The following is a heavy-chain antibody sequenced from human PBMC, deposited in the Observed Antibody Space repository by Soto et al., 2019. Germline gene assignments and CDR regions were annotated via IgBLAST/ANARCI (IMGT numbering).Heavy chain of an antibody. J-gene: IGHJ4*02. V-gene: IGHV1-3*01. D-gene: IGHD6-13*01. CDR3: ARDVAAADY. CDR1: GYTFTSYA. CDR2: INAGNGNT. Sequence: SVRIACKASGYTFTSYAMHWVRQAPGQRLEWMGWINAGNGNTKHSQKLQGRVTITRDTSASTAYMELSSLRSEDTAVYYCARDVAAADYWGQGTLVTVSS.